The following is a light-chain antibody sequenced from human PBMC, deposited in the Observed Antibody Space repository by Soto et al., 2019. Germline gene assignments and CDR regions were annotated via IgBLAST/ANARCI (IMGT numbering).Light chain of an antibody. V-gene: IGKV3-20*01. CDR1: QSVSSSY. Sequence: EIVLTQSPGTLSLSPGERATISCRASQSVSSSYLAWYQQNRGQAPRLLIYGASSRAPGIPDRFGGSGSGTDFTLTIIRLEPEDFAVYYCQQYGSSRWTFGQGTKVDIK. CDR3: QQYGSSRWT. CDR2: GAS. J-gene: IGKJ1*01.